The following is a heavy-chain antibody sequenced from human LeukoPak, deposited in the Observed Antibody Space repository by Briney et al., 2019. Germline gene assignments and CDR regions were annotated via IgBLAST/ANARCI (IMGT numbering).Heavy chain of an antibody. J-gene: IGHJ4*02. Sequence: ERSLRLSCTASGFTFSSYGMHWVRQAPGKGPEGVAVIWYDGSKQYYADSVKGRFTISRDNSKSTLYLQMNGLRAEDTAVYYCARAAFYYDSSGYYNFDYWGQGTLVTVSS. CDR1: GFTFSSYG. V-gene: IGHV3-33*01. D-gene: IGHD3-22*01. CDR3: ARAAFYYDSSGYYNFDY. CDR2: IWYDGSKQ.